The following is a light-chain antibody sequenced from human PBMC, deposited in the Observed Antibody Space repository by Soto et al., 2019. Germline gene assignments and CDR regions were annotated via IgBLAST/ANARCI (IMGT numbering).Light chain of an antibody. Sequence: EIQLTQSPCTLSLSPGERATLSCRASQSVSSNYLAWYQQKPGQAPRLLIYGASRRDSGIPDRFSGSGSGTDFTLTISSLEPADSATYYCQQCGYSSLTFGQGTRLE. V-gene: IGKV3-20*01. CDR1: QSVSSNY. CDR2: GAS. J-gene: IGKJ5*01. CDR3: QQCGYSSLT.